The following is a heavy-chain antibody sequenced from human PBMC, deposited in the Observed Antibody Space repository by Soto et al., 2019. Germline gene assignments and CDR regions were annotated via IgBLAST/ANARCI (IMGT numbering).Heavy chain of an antibody. CDR3: AKDSLGATAIGRIDY. CDR1: GFTFSSYA. D-gene: IGHD1-26*01. V-gene: IGHV3-23*01. Sequence: PGGSLRLSCAASGFTFSSYAMSWVRQAPGKGLEWVSAISGSGGSTYYADSVKGRFTISRDNSKNTLYLQMNSLRAEDTAVYYCAKDSLGATAIGRIDYWGQGTLVTVSS. J-gene: IGHJ4*02. CDR2: ISGSGGST.